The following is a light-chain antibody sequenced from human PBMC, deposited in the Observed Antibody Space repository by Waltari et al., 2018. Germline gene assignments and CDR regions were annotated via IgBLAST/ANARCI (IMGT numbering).Light chain of an antibody. CDR3: QQRSKWPPT. V-gene: IGKV3-11*01. Sequence: EIVLQQSPATLSLSPGETATLSCKASQTISSYLAWYQHKLGQAPRLLIYDASKRATGIPARFSGSGSGTDFTLTISGLEPEDFAVYYCQQRSKWPPTFGGGTKVEIK. CDR1: QTISSY. J-gene: IGKJ4*01. CDR2: DAS.